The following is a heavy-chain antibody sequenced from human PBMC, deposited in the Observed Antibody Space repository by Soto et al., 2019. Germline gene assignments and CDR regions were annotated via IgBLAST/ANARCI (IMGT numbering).Heavy chain of an antibody. CDR2: IYHSGST. CDR1: GGSISSGGYS. J-gene: IGHJ4*02. Sequence: QLQLQESGSGLVKPSQTLSLTCAVSGGSISSGGYSWSWIRQPPGQGLEWIGYIYHSGSTYYNPSRKSRVTIAVDSSKNQFSLKLSSVTAADTAVYYCARGQVVAAQHWGQGTLVTVSS. D-gene: IGHD2-15*01. V-gene: IGHV4-30-2*01. CDR3: ARGQVVAAQH.